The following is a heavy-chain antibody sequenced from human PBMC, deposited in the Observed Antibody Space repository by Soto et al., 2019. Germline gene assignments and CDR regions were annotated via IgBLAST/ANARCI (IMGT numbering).Heavy chain of an antibody. J-gene: IGHJ4*02. Sequence: QVQLQESGPGRVQPSQTLSLTCSVSGGSINNGVYFWSWIRQHPGKGLEWIGYVHAGGSTYYNPSLKGRVAISIDTSKNQFYLNLKSVTAADTAVFYCVRGFVEAAMALDYWGPGTLITVSS. CDR2: VHAGGST. CDR3: VRGFVEAAMALDY. D-gene: IGHD5-18*01. V-gene: IGHV4-31*03. CDR1: GGSINNGVYF.